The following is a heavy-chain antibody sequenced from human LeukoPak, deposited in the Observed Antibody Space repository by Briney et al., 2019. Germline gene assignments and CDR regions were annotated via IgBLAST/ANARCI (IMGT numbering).Heavy chain of an antibody. Sequence: SETLSLTCAVSGGSISSSNWWSWVRQPPGKGLEWIGEIYHSGSTNYNPSLKSRVTISVDTSKNQFSLKLSSVTAADTAVYYCARESSGNSSGYYGPFDYWGQGTLVTVSS. V-gene: IGHV4-4*02. CDR1: GGSISSSNW. CDR3: ARESSGNSSGYYGPFDY. J-gene: IGHJ4*02. CDR2: IYHSGST. D-gene: IGHD3-22*01.